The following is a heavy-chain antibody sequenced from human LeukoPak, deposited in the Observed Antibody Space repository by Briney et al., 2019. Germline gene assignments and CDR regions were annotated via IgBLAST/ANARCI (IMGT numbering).Heavy chain of an antibody. Sequence: SETLSLTCTVSGGSISTYYWSWIRQPPGQGLEWIGYIYNSGSTNYNPSLKSRVTISLDTSRNQFSLRLSSVIAADTAVYYCARAWYSHGTFDHWGQGTLVTVSS. J-gene: IGHJ4*02. V-gene: IGHV4-59*01. CDR1: GGSISTYY. CDR2: IYNSGST. D-gene: IGHD5-18*01. CDR3: ARAWYSHGTFDH.